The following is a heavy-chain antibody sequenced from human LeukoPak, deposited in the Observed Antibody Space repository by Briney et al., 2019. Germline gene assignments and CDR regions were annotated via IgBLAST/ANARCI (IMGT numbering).Heavy chain of an antibody. CDR2: VFYNETA. V-gene: IGHV4-38-2*02. CDR3: AQDNYGAFDY. D-gene: IGHD4-11*01. Sequence: SETLSLTCSVSGYSVSSGYYWGWVRQPPGKGLQWLGSVFYNETARYNPSLHSRVTVSIDTSKNQFSLKLNSVTAGDTAIYYCAQDNYGAFDYWGQGILVTVSS. CDR1: GYSVSSGYY. J-gene: IGHJ4*02.